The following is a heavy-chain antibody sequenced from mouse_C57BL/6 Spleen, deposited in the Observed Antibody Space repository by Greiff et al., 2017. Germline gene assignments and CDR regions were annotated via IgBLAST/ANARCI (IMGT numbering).Heavy chain of an antibody. D-gene: IGHD1-1*01. V-gene: IGHV1-4*01. CDR3: ARSAGSSSWFAY. J-gene: IGHJ3*01. CDR2: INPSSGYT. Sequence: VKVVESGAELARPGASVTMSCKASVYTFTSSTMHWVQQRPGQGLEWIGYINPSSGYTKYNQKFKDKATLTADKSSSTAYMQLSSLTSEDSAVYYCARSAGSSSWFAYWGQGTLVTVSA. CDR1: VYTFTSST.